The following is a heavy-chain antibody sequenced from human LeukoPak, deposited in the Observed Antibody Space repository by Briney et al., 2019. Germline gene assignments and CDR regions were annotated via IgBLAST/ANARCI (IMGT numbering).Heavy chain of an antibody. Sequence: GGSLRLSCAASGFTFDDYAMHWVRQAPGKGLEWVSGISWNSGSIGYADSVKGRFTISRDNAKNSLYLQMNNLRAEDTALYYCAKSIAAAGTGDAFDIWGQGTMVTVSS. CDR3: AKSIAAAGTGDAFDI. V-gene: IGHV3-9*01. D-gene: IGHD6-13*01. CDR1: GFTFDDYA. CDR2: ISWNSGSI. J-gene: IGHJ3*02.